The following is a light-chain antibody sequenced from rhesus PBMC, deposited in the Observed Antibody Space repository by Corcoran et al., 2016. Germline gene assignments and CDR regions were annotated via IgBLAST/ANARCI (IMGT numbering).Light chain of an antibody. CDR2: KAS. Sequence: DIQMTQSPSSLSASVGDTVTITCQANQGISSWLAWYQQKPGKPTKLLKYKASSLQSGVPSSFSGSGSGTDFTITIRSLHPEDFATYYCLQYSSSPLTFGGGTKVEIK. V-gene: IGKV1-22*01. CDR3: LQYSSSPLT. J-gene: IGKJ4*01. CDR1: QGISSW.